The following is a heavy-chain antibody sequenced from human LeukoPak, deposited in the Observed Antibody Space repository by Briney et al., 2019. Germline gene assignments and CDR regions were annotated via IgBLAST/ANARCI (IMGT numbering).Heavy chain of an antibody. D-gene: IGHD6-13*01. V-gene: IGHV4-59*08. CDR3: ARVTVAAAGSNFDY. Sequence: SETLSLTCTVSSGSFRTYYWSWIRQPPGKGLEWIGYIFYNEGTSYNPSLKSRVTISVDTSKNQFSPKLSSVTAADTAVYYCARVTVAAAGSNFDYWGQGTLVTVSS. J-gene: IGHJ4*02. CDR1: SGSFRTYY. CDR2: IFYNEGT.